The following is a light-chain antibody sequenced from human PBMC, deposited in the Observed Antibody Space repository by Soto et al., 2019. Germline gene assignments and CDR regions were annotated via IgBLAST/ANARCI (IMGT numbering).Light chain of an antibody. CDR3: QSYASSLDVV. V-gene: IGLV1-40*01. CDR2: GNS. Sequence: QSVLTQPPSVSGAPGQRVTISCTGSSSNIGAGYDVHWYQQLPGTAPKLLIYGNSNRPSGVPDRFSGSKSGTSASLAITGLQADDGPEYYCQSYASSLDVVFGGGTKLTVL. J-gene: IGLJ2*01. CDR1: SSNIGAGYD.